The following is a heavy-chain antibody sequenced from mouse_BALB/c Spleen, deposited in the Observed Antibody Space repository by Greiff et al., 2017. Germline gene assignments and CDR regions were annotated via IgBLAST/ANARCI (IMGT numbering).Heavy chain of an antibody. CDR1: GYAFTNYW. D-gene: IGHD4-1*01. Sequence: QVQLKESGAELVRPGTSVKISCKASGYAFTNYWLGWVKQRPGHGLEWIGDIYPGSGNTYYNEKFKGKATLTADKSSSTAYMQLSSLTSEDSAVYFCARSPANWDVDYWGQGTTLTVSS. V-gene: IGHV1-63*01. CDR3: ARSPANWDVDY. J-gene: IGHJ2*01. CDR2: IYPGSGNT.